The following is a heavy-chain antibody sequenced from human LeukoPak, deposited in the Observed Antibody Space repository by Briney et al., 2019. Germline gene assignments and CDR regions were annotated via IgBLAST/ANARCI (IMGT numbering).Heavy chain of an antibody. Sequence: PSETLSLTCAVSGGSISSNNWWSWVRRPPGKGLEWIGEIYHSGSTNYNPSLKSRVTISVDKSKNQFSLKLSSVTAADTAVYYCARGFTHYYDSSGTFDYWGQGTLVTVSS. CDR1: GGSISSNNW. CDR3: ARGFTHYYDSSGTFDY. D-gene: IGHD3-22*01. J-gene: IGHJ4*02. V-gene: IGHV4-4*02. CDR2: IYHSGST.